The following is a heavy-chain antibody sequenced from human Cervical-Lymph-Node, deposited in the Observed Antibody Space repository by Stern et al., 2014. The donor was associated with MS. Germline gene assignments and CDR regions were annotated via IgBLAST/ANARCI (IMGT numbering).Heavy chain of an antibody. CDR3: VRDPEALDY. V-gene: IGHV3-48*01. Sequence: VQLVESGGGLVQPGGSLRLSCATSGFTFSSYSMNWVRQAPGKGLEWVSYIRSSGSPSYYADSVKGRFTISRDNAGNSLYLQMNSLRAEDTAVYYCVRDPEALDYWGQGTLVTVSS. D-gene: IGHD1-14*01. CDR1: GFTFSSYS. CDR2: IRSSGSPS. J-gene: IGHJ4*02.